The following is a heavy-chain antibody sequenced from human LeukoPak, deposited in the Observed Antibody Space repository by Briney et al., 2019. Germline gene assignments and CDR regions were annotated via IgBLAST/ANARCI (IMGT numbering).Heavy chain of an antibody. Sequence: MAGGSLRLSCAAYGFTFSDYYMSWIRQAPGKGLEWVSYISSSGSTIYYADSVKGRFTISRDNAKNSLYLQMNSLRAEDTAVYYCARVACSSTSCHGYYYYMDVWGKGTTVTVSS. V-gene: IGHV3-11*04. CDR1: GFTFSDYY. D-gene: IGHD2-2*01. CDR3: ARVACSSTSCHGYYYYMDV. J-gene: IGHJ6*03. CDR2: ISSSGSTI.